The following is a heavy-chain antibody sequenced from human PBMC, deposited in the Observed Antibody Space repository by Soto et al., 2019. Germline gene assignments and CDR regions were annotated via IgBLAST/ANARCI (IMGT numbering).Heavy chain of an antibody. J-gene: IGHJ4*02. CDR1: GFTLSNFY. V-gene: IGHV3-7*03. CDR2: IKGDGSDA. Sequence: PGGSLRLSCAASGFTLSNFYISWVRQAPGKGLEWLGNIKGDGSDAHYVDSVKGRFTISRDNAGNSIYLQMNNLRAEDTAMYYCARDPVTSDWGQGTLVTV. CDR3: ARDPVTSD.